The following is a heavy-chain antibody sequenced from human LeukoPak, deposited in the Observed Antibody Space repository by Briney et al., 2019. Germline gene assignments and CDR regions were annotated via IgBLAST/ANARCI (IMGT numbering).Heavy chain of an antibody. J-gene: IGHJ4*02. CDR3: ARATGSGSYYNSGNFDY. Sequence: SETLSLTCTVSGGSISSGGYYWSWIRQHPGKGLEWIGYIYYSGSTYYNPSLKSRVTISVDTSKNQFSLKLSSVTAADTAVYYCARATGSGSYYNSGNFDYWGQGTLVTVSS. V-gene: IGHV4-31*03. CDR1: GGSISSGGYY. CDR2: IYYSGST. D-gene: IGHD3-10*01.